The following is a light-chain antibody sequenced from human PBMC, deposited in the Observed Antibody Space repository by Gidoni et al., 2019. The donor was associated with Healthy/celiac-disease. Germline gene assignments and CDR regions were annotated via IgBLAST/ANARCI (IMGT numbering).Light chain of an antibody. J-gene: IGLJ2*01. V-gene: IGLV1-40*01. CDR3: QSYDSSLSGSGV. CDR2: GNS. CDR1: SSNIGAGYD. Sequence: QSVLTQPPSVSGAPGQRVTISCTGSSSNIGAGYDLHWYQQLPGTAPKLLIYGNSNRPSGVPDRFSGSKSGTSASLAITGLQAEDEADYYCQSYDSSLSGSGVFGGGTKLTV.